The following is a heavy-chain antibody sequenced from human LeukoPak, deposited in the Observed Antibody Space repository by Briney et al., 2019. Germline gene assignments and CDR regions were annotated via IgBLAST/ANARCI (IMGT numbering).Heavy chain of an antibody. V-gene: IGHV3-48*03. CDR2: ISSSGSTI. CDR3: ARETLELGY. CDR1: GFTFSSYE. Sequence: GGSLRLSCAASGFTFSSYEMNWVRQAPGKGLEWVSYISSSGSTIYHADSVKGRFTISRDNAKNSLYLQMNSLRAEDTAVYYCARETLELGYWGQRTLVTVSS. J-gene: IGHJ4*02. D-gene: IGHD1-7*01.